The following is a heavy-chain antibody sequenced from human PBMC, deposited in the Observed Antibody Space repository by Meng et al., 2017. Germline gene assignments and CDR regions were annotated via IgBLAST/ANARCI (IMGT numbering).Heavy chain of an antibody. J-gene: IGHJ4*02. CDR1: GYNFPDYY. D-gene: IGHD6-25*01. CDR2: INPKSGDT. Sequence: VQLERSGAEVKKPGASLKVSCKPSGYNFPDYYIHWVRRAPGQGLEWMGRINPKSGDTHYAQKFQARVTMTGDTSISTAYMELSGLRSDDTAMYYCARDEDISAAGKLFGDYWGQGTLVTVSS. V-gene: IGHV1-2*06. CDR3: ARDEDISAAGKLFGDY.